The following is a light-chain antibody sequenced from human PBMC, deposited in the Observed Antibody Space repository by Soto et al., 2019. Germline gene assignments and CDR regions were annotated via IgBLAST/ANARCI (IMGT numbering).Light chain of an antibody. J-gene: IGLJ3*02. CDR2: EVS. V-gene: IGLV2-14*01. CDR3: SSYEDSSILM. Sequence: QSALTQPASVSGSAGQSITISCTGTSSDIGYYNYVSWYQQHPGKAPKVIIDEVSNRPSGVSDRFSGSKSGNTASLTISGLQAEDEGDYYCSSYEDSSILMFGGGTKVTVL. CDR1: SSDIGYYNY.